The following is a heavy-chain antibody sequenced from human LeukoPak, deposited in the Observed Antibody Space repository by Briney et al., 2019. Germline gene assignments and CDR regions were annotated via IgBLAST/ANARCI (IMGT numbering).Heavy chain of an antibody. Sequence: PGGSLRLSCVASGFTFSDYSMNWVRQAPGKGLEWVSCIHGSASYNYYADSVKGRFTVSRDSAKNSLYLEMSSLRVEDTAVYYCVRAFGGYDSQRFYYNMDVWGKGTTVTVSS. J-gene: IGHJ6*03. CDR2: IHGSASYN. D-gene: IGHD5-12*01. CDR1: GFTFSDYS. V-gene: IGHV3-21*06. CDR3: VRAFGGYDSQRFYYNMDV.